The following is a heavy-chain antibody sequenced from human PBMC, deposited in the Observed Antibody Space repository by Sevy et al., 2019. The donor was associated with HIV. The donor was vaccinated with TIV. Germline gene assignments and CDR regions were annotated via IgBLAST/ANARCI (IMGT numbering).Heavy chain of an antibody. CDR2: ISATGGST. CDR1: GFTLGSYT. CDR3: AKTLQKLPFHPHYFDY. D-gene: IGHD2-21*02. J-gene: IGHJ4*02. V-gene: IGHV3-23*01. Sequence: LSLTCAASGFTLGSYTMNWVRQAPGKGLEWVASISATGGSTYYADSVKGRFTISRDVSKGILYLQMNSLTAEDMAIFYCAKTLQKLPFHPHYFDYWGQGTLVTVSS.